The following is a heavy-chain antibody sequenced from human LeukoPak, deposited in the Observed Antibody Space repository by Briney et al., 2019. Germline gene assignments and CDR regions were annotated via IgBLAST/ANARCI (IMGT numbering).Heavy chain of an antibody. D-gene: IGHD3-3*01. CDR1: GYTFTRYG. CDR2: ISAYNGNT. CDR3: AKAGWLLSSRIYYYYYMDV. V-gene: IGHV1-18*01. J-gene: IGHJ6*03. Sequence: ASVKVSCKASGYTFTRYGISWVRQAPGQGLEWMGWISAYNGNTNYAQKLQGRVTMTTDTSTSTAYMELRSLRSDDTAVYYCAKAGWLLSSRIYYYYYMDVWGKGTTVTVSS.